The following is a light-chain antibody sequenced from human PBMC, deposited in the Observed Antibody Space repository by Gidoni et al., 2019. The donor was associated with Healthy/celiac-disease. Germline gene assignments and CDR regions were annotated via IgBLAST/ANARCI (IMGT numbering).Light chain of an antibody. CDR1: QDISNY. J-gene: IGKJ3*01. CDR2: DAS. CDR3: QQYDNLLLFT. Sequence: DIQMPQSPSSLSASVGDRVTITCQASQDISNYLNWYQQKPGKAPKLLIYDASNLETGVPSRLSGSGYGTDFTFTISSLQPEDIETYYCQQYDNLLLFTFGPGTKVDIK. V-gene: IGKV1-33*01.